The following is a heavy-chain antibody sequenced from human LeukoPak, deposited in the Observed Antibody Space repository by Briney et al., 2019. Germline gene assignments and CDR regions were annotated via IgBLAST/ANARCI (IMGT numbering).Heavy chain of an antibody. D-gene: IGHD6-6*01. CDR3: ARGRTPSIAAPPPYYYYYMDV. Sequence: TGGSLRLSCAASGFTFSSYWMSWVRQAPGKGLEWVANVKQDGSEKYYVDSVKGRFTISRDNAKNSLYLQMNSLRAEDTAVYYCARGRTPSIAAPPPYYYYYMDVWGKGTTVTVSS. CDR2: VKQDGSEK. V-gene: IGHV3-7*01. CDR1: GFTFSSYW. J-gene: IGHJ6*03.